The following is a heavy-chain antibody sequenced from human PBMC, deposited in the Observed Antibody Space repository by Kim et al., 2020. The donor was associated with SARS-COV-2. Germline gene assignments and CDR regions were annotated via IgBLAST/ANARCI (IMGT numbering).Heavy chain of an antibody. CDR3: ARGLTVTTDYYYGMDV. CDR2: IYHSGST. J-gene: IGHJ6*02. D-gene: IGHD4-17*01. V-gene: IGHV4-4*02. CDR1: GGSISSSNW. Sequence: SETLSLTCAVSGGSISSSNWWSWVRQPPGKGLEWIGEIYHSGSTNYNPSLKSRVTISVDKSKNQFSLKLSSVTAADTAVYYCARGLTVTTDYYYGMDVWGQGNPVTVSS.